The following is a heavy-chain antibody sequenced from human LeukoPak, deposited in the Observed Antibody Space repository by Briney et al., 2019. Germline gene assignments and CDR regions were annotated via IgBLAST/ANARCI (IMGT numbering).Heavy chain of an antibody. CDR1: GFTVRSNY. D-gene: IGHD3-9*01. V-gene: IGHV3-66*01. CDR3: ARSRYFDWAFDY. Sequence: GGSLRLSCAASGFTVRSNYMSWVRQAPGKGLEWVSVIYSGGSTYYADSVKGRFTISRDNSKNTLYLQMNSLRAEDTAVYYCARSRYFDWAFDYWGQGTLVTVSS. J-gene: IGHJ4*02. CDR2: IYSGGST.